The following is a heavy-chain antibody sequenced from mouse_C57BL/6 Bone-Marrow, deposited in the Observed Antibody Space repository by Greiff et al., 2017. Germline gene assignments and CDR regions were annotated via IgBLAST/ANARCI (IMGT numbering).Heavy chain of an antibody. Sequence: QVQLQQPGTELVKPGASVKLSCKASGYTFTSYWMHWVKQRPGQGLEWIGNINPSNGGTNYNEKFKSKATLTVDKSSSTAYMQLSSLTSEASAVYDCASDGYYLAWLAYGGQGTLVTVSA. D-gene: IGHD2-3*01. V-gene: IGHV1-53*01. J-gene: IGHJ3*01. CDR1: GYTFTSYW. CDR3: ASDGYYLAWLAY. CDR2: INPSNGGT.